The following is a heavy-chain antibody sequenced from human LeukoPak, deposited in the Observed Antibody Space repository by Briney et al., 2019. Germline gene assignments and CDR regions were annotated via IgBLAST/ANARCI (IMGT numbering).Heavy chain of an antibody. CDR3: ATSSTNHCGGDCYHEGDVFDI. J-gene: IGHJ3*02. CDR2: ISAYNGNT. Sequence: ASVKVSCKASRYTFTSYGISGVRPAPGQGVEWMGWISAYNGNTNYAQKRQGRVTITTDTSTSTAYMVLRSLRSDDTAVDYCATSSTNHCGGDCYHEGDVFDIWGQGTMVTVSS. V-gene: IGHV1-18*01. CDR1: RYTFTSYG. D-gene: IGHD2-21*02.